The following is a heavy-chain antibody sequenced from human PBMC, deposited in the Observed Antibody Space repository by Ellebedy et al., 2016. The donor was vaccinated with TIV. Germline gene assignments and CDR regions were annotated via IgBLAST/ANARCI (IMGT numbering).Heavy chain of an antibody. Sequence: GESLKISCAASGFTFSSYAMHWVRQAPGKGLVWVSRINSDGSDTAYADSVRGRFTISRDNAKNTLYLQMNSLRAEETAVYYCAAVQYWEAVFDMWGQGTMVTVSS. CDR1: GFTFSSYA. CDR2: INSDGSDT. D-gene: IGHD2-8*02. J-gene: IGHJ3*02. V-gene: IGHV3-74*01. CDR3: AAVQYWEAVFDM.